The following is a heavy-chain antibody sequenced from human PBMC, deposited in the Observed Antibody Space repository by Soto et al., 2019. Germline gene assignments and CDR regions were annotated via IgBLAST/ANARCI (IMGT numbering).Heavy chain of an antibody. D-gene: IGHD3-10*01. Sequence: SETLSLTCTVSGGSISSYYWSWIRQPAGKGLEWIGRIYTSGSTNYNPSLKSRVTMPVDTSKNQFSLKLSSVTAADTAVYYCARDARSMVRGVITKEPNWFDPWGQGTLVTVSS. J-gene: IGHJ5*02. CDR3: ARDARSMVRGVITKEPNWFDP. CDR2: IYTSGST. CDR1: GGSISSYY. V-gene: IGHV4-4*07.